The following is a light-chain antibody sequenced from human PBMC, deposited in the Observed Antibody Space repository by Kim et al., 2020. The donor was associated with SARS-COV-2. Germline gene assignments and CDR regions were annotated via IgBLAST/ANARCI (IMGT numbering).Light chain of an antibody. CDR1: QSISNY. V-gene: IGKV1-39*01. Sequence: DIQMTQSPSSLSASVGDRVTITCRAGQSISNYLNWYQQKPGKAPNLLIYAASSLQSGVPSRFSGSGSGTHFILTIDSLQPEDFATYYCQQSYNTPRTFGQGTKVDIK. J-gene: IGKJ1*01. CDR3: QQSYNTPRT. CDR2: AAS.